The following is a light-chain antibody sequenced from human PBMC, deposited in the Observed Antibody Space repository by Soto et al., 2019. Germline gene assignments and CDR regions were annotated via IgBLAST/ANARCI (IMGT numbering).Light chain of an antibody. CDR2: EVS. V-gene: IGLV2-14*01. CDR3: SSYTSSSAGV. Sequence: QSALTQPASVSGSPGQSITISCTGTSSDVGGYNYVSWYQQHPGKAPKLMIYEVSHRPSGVSNRFSGSKSGNTASLTISGLQAEDEADYYCSSYTSSSAGVFGNGTKLTVL. CDR1: SSDVGGYNY. J-gene: IGLJ1*01.